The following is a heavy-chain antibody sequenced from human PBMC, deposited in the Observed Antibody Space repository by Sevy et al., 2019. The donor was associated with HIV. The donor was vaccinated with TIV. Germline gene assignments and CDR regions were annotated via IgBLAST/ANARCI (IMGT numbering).Heavy chain of an antibody. J-gene: IGHJ4*02. D-gene: IGHD3-10*01. CDR2: IIPIFGTA. CDR3: ARSEAKAGELLYYFDY. CDR1: GGTFSSYA. V-gene: IGHV1-69*13. Sequence: ASVKVSCKASGGTFSSYAISWVRQAPGQGLEWMGGIIPIFGTANYAQKFQGRVMITADESTSTAYMELSSLRSEDTAVYYCARSEAKAGELLYYFDYWGQGTLVTVSS.